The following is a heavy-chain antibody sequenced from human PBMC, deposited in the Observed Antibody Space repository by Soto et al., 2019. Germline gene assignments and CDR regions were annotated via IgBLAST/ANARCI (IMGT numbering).Heavy chain of an antibody. CDR2: IYHSGST. CDR1: GGSISSGGYS. D-gene: IGHD6-13*01. Sequence: SETLSLTCAVSGGSISSGGYSWSWIRQPPGKGLEWIGYIYHSGSTYYNPSLKSRVTISVDRSKNQFSLKLSSVTAADTAVYYCARYNTDTTGYSSSWYGWFDPWGQGTLVTVSS. CDR3: ARYNTDTTGYSSSWYGWFDP. V-gene: IGHV4-30-2*01. J-gene: IGHJ5*02.